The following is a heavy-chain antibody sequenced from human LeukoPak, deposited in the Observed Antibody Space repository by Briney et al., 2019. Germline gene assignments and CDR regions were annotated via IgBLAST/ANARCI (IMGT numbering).Heavy chain of an antibody. CDR3: ATSPVISRD. J-gene: IGHJ4*02. CDR1: GFTFSDYW. CDR2: IYSDVRRI. D-gene: IGHD2-21*01. Sequence: TGGSLRLSCAASGFTFSDYWMHWVRQAPGKGLEWVARIYSDVRRIKYADSVKGRFTISRDNAKNTLYLQMNALRVEDTAVYYCATSPVISRDWGQGTLVTVSS. V-gene: IGHV3-74*03.